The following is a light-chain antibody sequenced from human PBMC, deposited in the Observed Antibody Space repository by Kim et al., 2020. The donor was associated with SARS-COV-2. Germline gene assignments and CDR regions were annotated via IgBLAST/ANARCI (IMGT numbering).Light chain of an antibody. CDR3: AVWDDSLKQGV. CDR1: SSNIGSNN. CDR2: SNN. V-gene: IGLV1-44*01. J-gene: IGLJ3*02. Sequence: QSVLTQPPSASGTPGQRVTISCPGSSSNIGSNNVVWYQQLPGAAPNLLIYSNNQRPSGVHDRFSGSRSGTSASLAISGLQSGDEADYYCAVWDDSLKQGVFGGGTQLTVL.